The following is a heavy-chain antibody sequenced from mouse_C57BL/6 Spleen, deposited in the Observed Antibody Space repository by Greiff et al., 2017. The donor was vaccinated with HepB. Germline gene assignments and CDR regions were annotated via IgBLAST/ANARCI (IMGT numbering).Heavy chain of an antibody. D-gene: IGHD1-1*01. CDR3: ARAYGSSYWYFDV. CDR2: IDPSDSST. J-gene: IGHJ1*03. Sequence: QVQLQQPGAELVMPGASVKLSCKASGYTFTSYWMHWVKQRPGQGLEWIGEIDPSDSSTNYNQKFKGKSTLTVDKSSSTAYMQLSSLTSEDSAVYYCARAYGSSYWYFDVWGTGTTVTVSS. CDR1: GYTFTSYW. V-gene: IGHV1-69*01.